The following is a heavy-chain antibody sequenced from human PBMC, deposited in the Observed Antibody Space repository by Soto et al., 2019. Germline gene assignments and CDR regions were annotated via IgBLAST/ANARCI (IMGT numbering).Heavy chain of an antibody. CDR1: GFTFSSYS. J-gene: IGHJ5*02. D-gene: IGHD3-10*01. Sequence: GGSLRLSCAASGFTFSSYSMNWVRQAPGKGLEWVSYISSSSSTIYYADTVKGRFTISRDNAKNSMNQQMNSLRDEDTAVYYCARDPGTLNWFDPWGQGTLVTVSS. V-gene: IGHV3-48*02. CDR3: ARDPGTLNWFDP. CDR2: ISSSSSTI.